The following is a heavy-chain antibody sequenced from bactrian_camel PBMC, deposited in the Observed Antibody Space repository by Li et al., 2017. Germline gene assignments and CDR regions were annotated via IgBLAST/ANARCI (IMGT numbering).Heavy chain of an antibody. D-gene: IGHD4*01. CDR1: QHTYEHYC. Sequence: HVQLVESGGGSVQAGGSLRLSCVSSQHTYEHYCMGWFRQTPGKEREGVAFIDSALSTMYAGSVKGRFVISKDNAKNTLYLQMNSLKPEDTAMYYCAADPVGSAIMLNSDYDFEHWGRGTQVTVS. V-gene: IGHV3S55*01. CDR3: AADPVGSAIMLNSDYDFEH. CDR2: IDSALST. J-gene: IGHJ4*01.